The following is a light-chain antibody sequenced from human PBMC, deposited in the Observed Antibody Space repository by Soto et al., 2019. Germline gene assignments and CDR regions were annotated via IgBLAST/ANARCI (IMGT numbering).Light chain of an antibody. Sequence: QSALTQPRSVSGSPGQSVTISCTGTSSDVGGHNYVSWYQQHPDKAPQLMIYDVTKRPSGVPDRFSGSKSGSTASLTISGLQAEDEADYYCCSYAGSYTYVFGTGTKLTVL. CDR2: DVT. J-gene: IGLJ1*01. CDR3: CSYAGSYTYV. V-gene: IGLV2-11*01. CDR1: SSDVGGHNY.